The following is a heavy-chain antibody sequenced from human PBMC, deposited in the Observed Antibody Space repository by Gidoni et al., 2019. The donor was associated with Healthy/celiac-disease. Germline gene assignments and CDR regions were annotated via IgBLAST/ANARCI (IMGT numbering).Heavy chain of an antibody. CDR2: IYWDDDK. D-gene: IGHD3-22*01. V-gene: IGHV2-5*02. CDR1: GFSLSTSGVG. J-gene: IGHJ4*02. Sequence: QITLKESGPTLVKPTQTLTLTCTFSGFSLSTSGVGVGWVRQPPGKALEWLALIYWDDDKRYSPSLKSRLTITKDTSKNQVVLTMTNMDPVDTATYYCAHRLSYYDSSGYYPSGFDYWGQGTLVTVSS. CDR3: AHRLSYYDSSGYYPSGFDY.